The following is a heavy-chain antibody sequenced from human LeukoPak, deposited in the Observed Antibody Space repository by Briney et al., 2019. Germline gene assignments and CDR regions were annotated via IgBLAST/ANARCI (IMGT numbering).Heavy chain of an antibody. V-gene: IGHV3-43*01. CDR3: AKDFRAIAVAGTYYFDY. CDR1: RFTFDDYT. D-gene: IGHD6-19*01. CDR2: INWDGGTT. J-gene: IGHJ4*02. Sequence: SLRLSCVASRFTFDDYTMHWVRHVPGKGLQWVSLINWDGGTTYYGDSVKGRFTISRDNSKNSLYLQMNSLRTDDTAFYYCAKDFRAIAVAGTYYFDYWGQGTLVTVSS.